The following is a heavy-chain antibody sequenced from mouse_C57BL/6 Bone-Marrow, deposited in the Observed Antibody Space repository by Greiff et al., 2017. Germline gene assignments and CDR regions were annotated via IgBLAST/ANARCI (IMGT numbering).Heavy chain of an antibody. Sequence: QVQLQQSGAELARPGASVKLSCKASGYTFTSYGISWVKQRTGQGLEWIGEIYPRSGNTYYNEQFKGKATLTADTSSSTAYMELRSLTSEDSAVYFCARDSSIYYDGSSFFDYWGQGTTLTVSS. V-gene: IGHV1-81*01. CDR3: ARDSSIYYDGSSFFDY. CDR1: GYTFTSYG. J-gene: IGHJ2*01. D-gene: IGHD1-1*01. CDR2: IYPRSGNT.